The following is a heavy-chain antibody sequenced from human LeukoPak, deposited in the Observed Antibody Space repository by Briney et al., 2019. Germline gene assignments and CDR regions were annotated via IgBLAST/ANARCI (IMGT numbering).Heavy chain of an antibody. V-gene: IGHV1-18*01. CDR3: ARDIYGVSGNLHWFDP. D-gene: IGHD3-10*01. J-gene: IGHJ5*02. CDR2: ISTFNGHT. Sequence: ASVRVSCKTSGYTFRNYGITWVRQAPGQGLEWMGWISTFNGHTKYTQSLRDRVTLTTDSSTSTIYMELRSLRSDDTAVYYCARDIYGVSGNLHWFDPWGQGTLVTVSS. CDR1: GYTFRNYG.